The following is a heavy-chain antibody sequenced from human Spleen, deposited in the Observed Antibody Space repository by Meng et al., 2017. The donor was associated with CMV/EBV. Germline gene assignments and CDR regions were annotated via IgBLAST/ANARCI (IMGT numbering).Heavy chain of an antibody. V-gene: IGHV1-2*02. J-gene: IGHJ6*02. D-gene: IGHD6-13*01. CDR2: INSNSGDT. Sequence: ASVKVSCKASGYTFTGYYMHWVRQAPGQGLEWMGWINSNSGDTNYAQKFQGRVTMTRDTSISTAYMELTSLRSDDTAVYYCATLPMAAAYYGMDVWGQGTTVTVSS. CDR1: GYTFTGYY. CDR3: ATLPMAAAYYGMDV.